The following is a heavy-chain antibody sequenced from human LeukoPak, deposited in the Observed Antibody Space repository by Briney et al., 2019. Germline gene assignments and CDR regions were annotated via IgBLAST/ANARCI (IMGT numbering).Heavy chain of an antibody. CDR2: ISGGGGST. CDR1: GFTFSSYT. J-gene: IGHJ4*02. V-gene: IGHV3-23*01. D-gene: IGHD1-14*01. Sequence: GGSLRLSCAASGFTFSSYTMSWGRQGPGQGLEWVSAISGGGGSTYYADSVKGRFTISRDNSKNTLYLQMNSLRADDTAVYYCAKRGNREFDYWGQGTLVTVSS. CDR3: AKRGNREFDY.